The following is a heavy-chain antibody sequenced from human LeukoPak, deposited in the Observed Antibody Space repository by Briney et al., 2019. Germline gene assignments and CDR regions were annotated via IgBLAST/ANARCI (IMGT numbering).Heavy chain of an antibody. CDR3: ARGDFYRYYFDY. CDR2: IYTSGST. J-gene: IGHJ4*02. V-gene: IGHV4-4*09. D-gene: IGHD2/OR15-2a*01. Sequence: NPSETLSLTCTVSNGSISSYYWSWIRQPPGKGLEWIGYIYTSGSTNYNPSLKSRVTISLDTSNNQFSLKLSSVTAADTAVYYCARGDFYRYYFDYWGQGTLVTVSS. CDR1: NGSISSYY.